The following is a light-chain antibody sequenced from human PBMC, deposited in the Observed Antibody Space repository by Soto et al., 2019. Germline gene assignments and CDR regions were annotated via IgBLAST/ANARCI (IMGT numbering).Light chain of an antibody. Sequence: QSVLTQPPSASGTPGQRVTISCSGSRSNIEKNTVSWFQQLPRTAPKLLIYSNNQRPSGVPDRFSGSKSGTSASLAISGLQSEDEADYYCAAWDDSLNGPHYVFGTGTKLTVL. V-gene: IGLV1-44*01. CDR3: AAWDDSLNGPHYV. CDR1: RSNIEKNT. CDR2: SNN. J-gene: IGLJ1*01.